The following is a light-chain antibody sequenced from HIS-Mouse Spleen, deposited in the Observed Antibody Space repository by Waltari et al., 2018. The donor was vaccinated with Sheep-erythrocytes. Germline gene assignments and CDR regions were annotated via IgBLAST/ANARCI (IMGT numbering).Light chain of an antibody. CDR2: EGS. CDR3: CSYAGSSTPWV. J-gene: IGLJ3*02. V-gene: IGLV2-23*01. Sequence: QSALTQPPSASGSPGQSITISCTGTSSDVGSYNLVSWYQQHPGNAPKLMIYEGSKRTSGVSNRFSGSKSGNTASLTISGLQAEDEADYYCCSYAGSSTPWVFGGGTKLTVL. CDR1: SSDVGSYNL.